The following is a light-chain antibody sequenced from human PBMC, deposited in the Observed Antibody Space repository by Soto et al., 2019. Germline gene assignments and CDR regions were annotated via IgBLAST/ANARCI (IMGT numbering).Light chain of an antibody. Sequence: QSVLTQPPSVSGAPGQRVTISCTGSSSNIGAGYDVHWYQQLPGTAPKLLIYGNSNRPSGVPDRFSGPKSGTSASLAITGLQAEDEADYYCQSYDSSLSVAVFGTGTKLTVL. CDR3: QSYDSSLSVAV. CDR2: GNS. V-gene: IGLV1-40*01. CDR1: SSNIGAGYD. J-gene: IGLJ1*01.